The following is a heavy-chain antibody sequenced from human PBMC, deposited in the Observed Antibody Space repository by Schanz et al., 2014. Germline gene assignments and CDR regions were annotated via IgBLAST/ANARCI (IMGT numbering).Heavy chain of an antibody. Sequence: QVQLQQWGAGLLKPSATLSLTCAVYGGSFSGYYWSWIRQPPGQGLEWIGNINHGGSTNYNPTLKGRVTITVDTSKSKIYLKLRSVTAADTAVYYCARGNRKRLLLRSWQFAMDVWGKGTTVTVSS. CDR1: GGSFSGYY. J-gene: IGHJ6*04. D-gene: IGHD3-22*01. CDR2: INHGGST. CDR3: ARGNRKRLLLRSWQFAMDV. V-gene: IGHV4-34*01.